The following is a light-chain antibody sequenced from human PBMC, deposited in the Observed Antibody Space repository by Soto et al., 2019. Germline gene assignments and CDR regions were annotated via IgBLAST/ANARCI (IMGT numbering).Light chain of an antibody. J-gene: IGKJ3*01. CDR2: GAS. Sequence: EIVLTQSPGTLSLSPGERATLSCRASQSVSSSYLAWYRQKPGQAPRLLIYGASGRATGIPDRFSGSGSGTDFSLTISRLEPEDFAVYYCQQYGSSRGFTFGPGTKVDIK. CDR1: QSVSSSY. V-gene: IGKV3-20*01. CDR3: QQYGSSRGFT.